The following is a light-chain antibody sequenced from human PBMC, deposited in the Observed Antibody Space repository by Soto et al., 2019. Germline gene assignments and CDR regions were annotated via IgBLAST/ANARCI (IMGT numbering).Light chain of an antibody. Sequence: DIRMSQSPSSLSVSLGDIVTITCRASQNIYSYLNWYQQKPGEAPKLLMYAASSLQSGVPSGFSGSGSGTDFTLTISSLQHEDFATCYCQQSYTTPYTFGQGTKLEIK. V-gene: IGKV1-39*01. CDR2: AAS. CDR1: QNIYSY. CDR3: QQSYTTPYT. J-gene: IGKJ2*01.